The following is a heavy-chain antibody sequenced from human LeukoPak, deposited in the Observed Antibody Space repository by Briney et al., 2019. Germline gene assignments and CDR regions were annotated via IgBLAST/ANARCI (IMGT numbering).Heavy chain of an antibody. Sequence: GGSLRLSCAVSGFTLSNYSMNWVRQAPGKGLEWISYISSSGSTIYYADSVKGRFTISRDNAKNSLYLQMNSLRAEDTAVYYCARDRLLWRHWGQGTLVTVSS. V-gene: IGHV3-48*04. D-gene: IGHD3-10*01. CDR2: ISSSGSTI. CDR1: GFTLSNYS. CDR3: ARDRLLWRH. J-gene: IGHJ4*02.